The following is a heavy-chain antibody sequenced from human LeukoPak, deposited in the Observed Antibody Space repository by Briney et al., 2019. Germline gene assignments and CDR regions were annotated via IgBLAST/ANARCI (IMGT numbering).Heavy chain of an antibody. CDR3: ARGGAMVRGVSPLDY. Sequence: GGSLRLSCAASGFTFSNYIINWVRQAPGKGLEWVSSISGSSSYINYADSVKGRFTISRDNAKNSLYLQMNSLGAEDTAVYYCARGGAMVRGVSPLDYWGQGTLVTVSS. CDR1: GFTFSNYI. CDR2: ISGSSSYI. D-gene: IGHD3-10*01. J-gene: IGHJ4*02. V-gene: IGHV3-21*01.